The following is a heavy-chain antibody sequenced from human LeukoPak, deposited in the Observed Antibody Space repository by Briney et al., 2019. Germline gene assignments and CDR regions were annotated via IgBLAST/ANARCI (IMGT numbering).Heavy chain of an antibody. CDR3: AILLYYDILTGYYSHFDY. J-gene: IGHJ4*02. D-gene: IGHD3-9*01. CDR2: IDPNSGGT. Sequence: ASVKVSCKASGYTFTGYYMHWVRQAPGQGLEWMGWIDPNSGGTNYAQKFQGRVTMTRDTSISTAYMELSRLRSDDTAVYYCAILLYYDILTGYYSHFDYWGQGTLVTVSS. V-gene: IGHV1-2*02. CDR1: GYTFTGYY.